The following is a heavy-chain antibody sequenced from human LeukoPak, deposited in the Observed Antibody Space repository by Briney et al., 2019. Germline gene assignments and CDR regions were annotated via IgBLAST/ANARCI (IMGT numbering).Heavy chain of an antibody. D-gene: IGHD3-22*01. V-gene: IGHV3-23*01. CDR2: ISGSGGST. CDR3: AKEGYDSSGYYYYFDY. CDR1: GFTFSSYA. J-gene: IGHJ4*02. Sequence: GGSLRLSCAASGFTFSSYAMSWVRQAPGKGLEWVSAISGSGGSTYHADSVKGRFTISRDNSKNTLYLQMNSLRAEDTAVYYCAKEGYDSSGYYYYFDYWGQGTLVTVSS.